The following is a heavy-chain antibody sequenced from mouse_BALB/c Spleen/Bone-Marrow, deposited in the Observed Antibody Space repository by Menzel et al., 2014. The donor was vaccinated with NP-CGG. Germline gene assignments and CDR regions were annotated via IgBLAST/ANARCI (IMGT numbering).Heavy chain of an antibody. J-gene: IGHJ3*01. D-gene: IGHD4-1*01. CDR3: AREARTGAWFAY. CDR2: IVPSSDYT. CDR1: GYTFTNYT. V-gene: IGHV1-4*01. Sequence: VQVVESGAELARPGASVKMSCKVSGYTFTNYTMQWIRQRPGQGLEWIGYIVPSSDYTNYNQNFKDKATLTADKSSSTAYMQLNSLTSEDFAVYYCAREARTGAWFAYWGQGTLVTVSA.